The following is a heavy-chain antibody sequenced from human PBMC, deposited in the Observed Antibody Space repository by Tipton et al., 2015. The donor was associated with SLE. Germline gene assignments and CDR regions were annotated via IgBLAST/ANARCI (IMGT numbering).Heavy chain of an antibody. Sequence: TLSLTCTVSGGSISGYYWSWIRQPPGKGLEWIGEINHSGSTNYNPSLKSRVTISVDTSKNQFSLKLSSVTAADTAVYYCARAVGTGYYYYMDVWGKGTTVTVSS. CDR2: INHSGST. V-gene: IGHV4-34*01. J-gene: IGHJ6*03. CDR1: GGSISGYY. CDR3: ARAVGTGYYYYMDV. D-gene: IGHD2-21*02.